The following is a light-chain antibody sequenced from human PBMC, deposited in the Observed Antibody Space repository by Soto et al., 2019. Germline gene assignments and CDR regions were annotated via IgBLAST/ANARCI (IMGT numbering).Light chain of an antibody. J-gene: IGLJ3*02. CDR1: SGHSNYA. Sequence: QPVLTQSPSASASRGASVKLTCTLSSGHSNYAIAWHQQLPEKGPRYLMKLNSDGSHNKGDGIPDRFSGSSSGSERYRTISSLQSEDAAYYYCQTWGTGIRVFGGGTKLPVL. V-gene: IGLV4-69*01. CDR3: QTWGTGIRV. CDR2: LNSDGSH.